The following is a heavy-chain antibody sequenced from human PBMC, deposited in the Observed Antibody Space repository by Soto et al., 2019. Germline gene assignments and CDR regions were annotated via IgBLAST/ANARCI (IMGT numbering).Heavy chain of an antibody. D-gene: IGHD3-22*01. Sequence: ASVKVSCKASGYTFTSYGISWVRQAPGQGLEWMGWISAYNGNTNYAQKLQGRVTMTTDTSTSTAYMELRSLRSDDTAVYYCARDIEYYYDSSGQFDYWGQGTLVTVSS. CDR3: ARDIEYYYDSSGQFDY. CDR1: GYTFTSYG. CDR2: ISAYNGNT. J-gene: IGHJ4*02. V-gene: IGHV1-18*01.